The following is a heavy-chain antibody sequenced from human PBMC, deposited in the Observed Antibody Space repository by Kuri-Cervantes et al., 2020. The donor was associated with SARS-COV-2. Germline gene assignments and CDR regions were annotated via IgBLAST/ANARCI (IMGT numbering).Heavy chain of an antibody. CDR1: GFTFSSYW. V-gene: IGHV3-23*03. Sequence: GESLKISCAASGFTFSSYWMSWVRQAPGKGLEWVSVIYSGGSSTYYADSVKGRFTISRDNSKNTVYLQMNSLRAEDTAVYYCAKSDFIAAAGTGPDYWGQGTLVTVSS. D-gene: IGHD6-13*01. CDR2: IYSGGSST. CDR3: AKSDFIAAAGTGPDY. J-gene: IGHJ4*02.